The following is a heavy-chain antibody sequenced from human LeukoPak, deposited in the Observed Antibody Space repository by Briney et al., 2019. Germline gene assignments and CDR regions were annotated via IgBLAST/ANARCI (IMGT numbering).Heavy chain of an antibody. CDR1: GYSLNSFG. D-gene: IGHD3-22*01. V-gene: IGHV1-18*01. CDR2: IGANSVNT. Sequence: GASVKVSCKASGYSLNSFGISWVRQAPGQGLEWMGWIGANSVNTKYAQKVQDRVTMTTDTSTNTAYLELRSLRSDDTAFYYCARDNERLRYYESSGYFDYWGQGTLVTVSS. CDR3: ARDNERLRYYESSGYFDY. J-gene: IGHJ4*02.